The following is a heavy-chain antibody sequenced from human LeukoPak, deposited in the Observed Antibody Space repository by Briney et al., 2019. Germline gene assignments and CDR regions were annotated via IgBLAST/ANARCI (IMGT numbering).Heavy chain of an antibody. V-gene: IGHV4-38-2*02. CDR3: ARLSLGIAAALYYYYYYMDV. J-gene: IGHJ6*03. Sequence: SETLSLTCTVSGYSISSGYYWGWIRQPPGKGLEWIGSIYHSGSTYYNPSLKSRVTISVDTSKNQFSLKLSSVTAADTAVYYCARLSLGIAAALYYYYYYMDVWGKGTTVTVSS. CDR1: GYSISSGYY. D-gene: IGHD6-13*01. CDR2: IYHSGST.